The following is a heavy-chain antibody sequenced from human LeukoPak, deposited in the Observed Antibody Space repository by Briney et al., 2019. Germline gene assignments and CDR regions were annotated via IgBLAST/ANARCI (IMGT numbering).Heavy chain of an antibody. Sequence: ESLKISCQTSGYSFNTFMIAWVRQAPGRGLEWMGLVYPLDSETRYGPSFQGQVTISADKSTSSAFLQWDSLKASDTAMYYCVRHNTGADYWGQGTLVTVS. J-gene: IGHJ4*02. CDR1: GYSFNTFM. D-gene: IGHD1-14*01. CDR3: VRHNTGADY. V-gene: IGHV5-51*01. CDR2: VYPLDSET.